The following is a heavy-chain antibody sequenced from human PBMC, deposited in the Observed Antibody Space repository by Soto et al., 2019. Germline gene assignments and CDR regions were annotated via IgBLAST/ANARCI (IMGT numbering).Heavy chain of an antibody. CDR2: IWYEGSNK. V-gene: IGHV3-33*01. Sequence: PGESLKISCAASGFTLSSYGMHWVRQAPGKGLEWVAVIWYEGSNKYYADSVKGRFTISRDNSKNTLYLQMNSLRAEDTAVYYCARGLGYCSSTSCPDYYGMDVWGQGTTVTVSS. CDR1: GFTLSSYG. J-gene: IGHJ6*02. D-gene: IGHD2-2*01. CDR3: ARGLGYCSSTSCPDYYGMDV.